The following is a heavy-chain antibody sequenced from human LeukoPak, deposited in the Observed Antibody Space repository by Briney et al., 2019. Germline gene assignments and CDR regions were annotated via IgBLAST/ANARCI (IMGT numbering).Heavy chain of an antibody. J-gene: IGHJ6*03. V-gene: IGHV4-59*01. Sequence: PSETLSLTCTVSGDSISGFYWSWIRQPPGKGLEWIGYIYYSGTPNYNPSLKSRLTISVDTSKNQFSLKLSSVTAADTAVYYCARATYCSGGSCYHGAGYYYMDVWGKGTTVTVSS. CDR3: ARATYCSGGSCYHGAGYYYMDV. D-gene: IGHD2-15*01. CDR1: GDSISGFY. CDR2: IYYSGTP.